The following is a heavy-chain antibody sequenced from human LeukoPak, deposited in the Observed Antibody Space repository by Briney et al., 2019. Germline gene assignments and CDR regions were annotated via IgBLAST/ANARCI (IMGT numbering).Heavy chain of an antibody. D-gene: IGHD3-10*01. CDR3: ARDRAVRSSSPFDY. Sequence: GGSLRLSCAASGFTFSTFTMTWVRQAPGKGLEWVSAISDSGGATSYADSVEGRFSISRDNSNNMVSLQMNSLRAEDTAVYYCARDRAVRSSSPFDYWGQGTLVTVSS. CDR1: GFTFSTFT. J-gene: IGHJ4*02. CDR2: ISDSGGAT. V-gene: IGHV3-23*01.